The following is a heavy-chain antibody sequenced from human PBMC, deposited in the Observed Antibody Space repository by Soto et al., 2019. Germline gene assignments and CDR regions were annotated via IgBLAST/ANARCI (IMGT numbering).Heavy chain of an antibody. D-gene: IGHD2-2*01. CDR3: ARPGTYCSSTSCYVGDAFDI. CDR2: IKQGGSEK. CDR1: GFTFFNFW. J-gene: IGHJ3*02. Sequence: GGSLRLSCAASGFTFFNFWMSWVRQAPGKGLEWVANIKQGGSEKYYVDSVRGRFTISRDDAKNSVYLQMNSLRAEDTAVYYCARPGTYCSSTSCYVGDAFDIWGQGTMVTVSS. V-gene: IGHV3-7*01.